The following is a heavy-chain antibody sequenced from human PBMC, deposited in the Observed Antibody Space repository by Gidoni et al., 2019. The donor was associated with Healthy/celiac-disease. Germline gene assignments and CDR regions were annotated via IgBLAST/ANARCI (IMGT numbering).Heavy chain of an antibody. Sequence: QVQLQESGPGLVKPSQTLSLTCTVSGGSIRSGGSYWSWIRQHPGKGLEWIGYIYYSGSTYYNPSLKSRVTISVDTSKNQFSLKLSSVTAADTAVYYCARSHGGIFGVVRGYYYYYGMDVWGQGTTVTVSS. CDR2: IYYSGST. J-gene: IGHJ6*02. D-gene: IGHD3-3*01. V-gene: IGHV4-31*03. CDR3: ARSHGGIFGVVRGYYYYYGMDV. CDR1: GGSIRSGGSY.